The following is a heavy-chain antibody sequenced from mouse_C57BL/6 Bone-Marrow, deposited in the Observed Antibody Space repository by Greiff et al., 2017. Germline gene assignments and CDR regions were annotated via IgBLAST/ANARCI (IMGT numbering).Heavy chain of an antibody. Sequence: EVKLVESGAELVRPGASVKLSCTASGFNIKDDYMHWVKQRPEQGLEWIGWIDPENGDTESASKFQGKATITANTSSNTAYLQLSSLTSEDTAVEYCATGYYYGSKDWYFDVWGTGTTVTVSS. CDR3: ATGYYYGSKDWYFDV. CDR1: GFNIKDDY. J-gene: IGHJ1*03. V-gene: IGHV14-4*01. CDR2: IDPENGDT. D-gene: IGHD1-1*01.